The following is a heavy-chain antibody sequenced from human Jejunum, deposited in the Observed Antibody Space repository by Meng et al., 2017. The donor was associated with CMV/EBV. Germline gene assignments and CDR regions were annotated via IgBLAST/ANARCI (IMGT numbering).Heavy chain of an antibody. CDR1: GGTFNNYA. CDR2: IIPLLTTP. V-gene: IGHV1-69*01. CDR3: ARGYMYSYFDH. Sequence: SCQASGGTFNNYAVNGVRQAPGQGLEWRGEIIPLLTTPNYAQQFRGRLTIIVDESTDTAHMELTSLRSEDTAVYYCARGYMYSYFDHWGQGTLVTVSS. J-gene: IGHJ4*02. D-gene: IGHD1-26*01.